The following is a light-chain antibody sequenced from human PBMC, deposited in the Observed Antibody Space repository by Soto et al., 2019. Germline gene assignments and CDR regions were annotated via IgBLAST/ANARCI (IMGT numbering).Light chain of an antibody. CDR3: QQYYSTPLT. J-gene: IGKJ4*01. Sequence: DIVMTQSPDSLAVSLGERATINCRSSQSVLYSSNNENYLAWYQQKAGQPPKLLIYWASTRESGVPDRLSGSGSGTDFTLSISSLQAEDVAVYYCQQYYSTPLTFGGGTRVEIK. V-gene: IGKV4-1*01. CDR1: QSVLYSSNNENY. CDR2: WAS.